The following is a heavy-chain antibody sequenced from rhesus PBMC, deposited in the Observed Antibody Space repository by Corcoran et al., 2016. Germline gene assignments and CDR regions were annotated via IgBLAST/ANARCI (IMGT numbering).Heavy chain of an antibody. CDR2: IYGSSTST. CDR1: GGSISDSYR. Sequence: QVQLQESGPGVVKPSETLSLTCAVSGGSISDSYRWSWIRQPPGKGLEWIGYIYGSSTSTNYNPSLKSRVTISTDTSKNQFSLKLSSVTAADTAVYYCAREDSNYVYAFDFWGQGLRVTVSS. CDR3: AREDSNYVYAFDF. V-gene: IGHV4S10*01. D-gene: IGHD4-23*01. J-gene: IGHJ3*01.